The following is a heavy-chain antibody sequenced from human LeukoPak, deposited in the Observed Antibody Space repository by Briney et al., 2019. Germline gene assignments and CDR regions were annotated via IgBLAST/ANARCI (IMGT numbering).Heavy chain of an antibody. Sequence: PGGSLRLSCAASGFTFSSYSMNWVRQAPGKGLEWVSSISSSSSYIYYADSVKGRFTISRDNAKSSLYLQMNSLRAEDTAVYYCAKDPDYDFWSGYYRGYYYYGMDVWGQGTTVTVSS. J-gene: IGHJ6*02. V-gene: IGHV3-21*01. D-gene: IGHD3-3*01. CDR2: ISSSSSYI. CDR1: GFTFSSYS. CDR3: AKDPDYDFWSGYYRGYYYYGMDV.